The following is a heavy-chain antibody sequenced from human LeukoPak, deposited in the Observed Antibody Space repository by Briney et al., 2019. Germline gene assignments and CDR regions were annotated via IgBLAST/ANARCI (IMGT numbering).Heavy chain of an antibody. V-gene: IGHV3-30*02. Sequence: GGSLTLSCAASGFTFSSYGMHWVRQAPGKGLEWVAFIRYHGSNKYYADSVKGRFTISRDNSKNTLYLQMNSLRAEDTAVYYCAVGDYYGSGSYKPPPFDSWGQGTLVTVSS. CDR2: IRYHGSNK. J-gene: IGHJ4*02. CDR3: AVGDYYGSGSYKPPPFDS. CDR1: GFTFSSYG. D-gene: IGHD3-10*01.